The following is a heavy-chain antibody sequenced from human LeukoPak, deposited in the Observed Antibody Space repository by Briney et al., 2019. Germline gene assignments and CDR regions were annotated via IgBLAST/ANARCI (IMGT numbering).Heavy chain of an antibody. D-gene: IGHD2-2*01. J-gene: IGHJ3*02. V-gene: IGHV4-34*01. CDR2: INHSGST. Sequence: SETLSLTCAVYGGSFSGYYWSWIRQPPGKGLEWIGEINHSGSTNYNPSLKSRVTISVDTSKNQFFLKLSSVTAADTAVYYCARLAGSMDAFDIWGQGTMVTVSS. CDR1: GGSFSGYY. CDR3: ARLAGSMDAFDI.